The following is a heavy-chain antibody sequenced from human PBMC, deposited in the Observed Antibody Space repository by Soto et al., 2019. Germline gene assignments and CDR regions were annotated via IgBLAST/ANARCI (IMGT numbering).Heavy chain of an antibody. CDR2: IYYSGST. J-gene: IGHJ4*02. V-gene: IGHV4-61*01. CDR3: ARYYPAIFGGRYYFDY. CDR1: GGSVSSGSYY. D-gene: IGHD3-9*01. Sequence: SETLSLTCTVSGGSVSSGSYYWSWIRQPPGKGLEWIGYIYYSGSTNYNPSLKSRVTISVDTSKNQFSLKLSSVTAADTAVYYCARYYPAIFGGRYYFDYWGQGTLVTVSS.